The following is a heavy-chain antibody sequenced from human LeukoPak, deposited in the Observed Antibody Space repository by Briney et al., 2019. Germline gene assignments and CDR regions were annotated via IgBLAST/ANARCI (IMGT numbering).Heavy chain of an antibody. D-gene: IGHD3-10*01. J-gene: IGHJ6*02. CDR3: TRDTGSTMFRGVIKNYSGMDV. CDR1: GYTFTSYG. Sequence: SVKDSCKASGYTFTSYGISWVRQAPGQGLEWMGRIIPILGTTDYAQKFRGRVTINADSSTNTAYMELSSLRSEDTAVYFCTRDTGSTMFRGVIKNYSGMDVWGQGTTVTVSS. V-gene: IGHV1-69*11. CDR2: IIPILGTT.